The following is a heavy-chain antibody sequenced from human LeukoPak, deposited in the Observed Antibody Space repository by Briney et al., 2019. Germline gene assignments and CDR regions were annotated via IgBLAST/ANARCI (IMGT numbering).Heavy chain of an antibody. CDR1: GGSFSGYY. D-gene: IGHD6-19*01. J-gene: IGHJ4*02. CDR3: ARSNLYSSSHFDY. Sequence: SETLSLTCAVYGGSFSGYYWSWIRQPPGKGLEWIGEINHSGSTNYNPSLKSRVTISVGTSKNQFSLKLSSVTAADTAVYYCARSNLYSSSHFDYWGQGTLVTVSS. CDR2: INHSGST. V-gene: IGHV4-34*01.